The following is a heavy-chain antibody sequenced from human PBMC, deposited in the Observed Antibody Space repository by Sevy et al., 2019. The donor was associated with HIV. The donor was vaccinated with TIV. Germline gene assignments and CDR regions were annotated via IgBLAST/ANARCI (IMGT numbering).Heavy chain of an antibody. D-gene: IGHD6-13*01. Sequence: SETLSLTCTVSGGSISSYYWSWIRQPPGKGLEWIGYIYYSGSINYNPSLKSRVTISVDTSKNQFSLKLSSVTAADTAVYYCGRVGGSWYGGYYYYYYMDVWGKGTTVTVSS. V-gene: IGHV4-59*01. CDR3: GRVGGSWYGGYYYYYYMDV. CDR2: IYYSGSI. J-gene: IGHJ6*03. CDR1: GGSISSYY.